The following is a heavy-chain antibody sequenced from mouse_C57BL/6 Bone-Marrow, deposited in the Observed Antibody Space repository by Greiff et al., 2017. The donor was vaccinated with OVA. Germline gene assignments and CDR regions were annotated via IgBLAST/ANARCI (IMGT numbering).Heavy chain of an antibody. CDR1: GYTFTDYE. Sequence: QVQLQQSGAELVRPGASVTLSCKASGYTFTDYEMHWVKQTPVHGLEWIGAIDPETGGTAYNQKFKGKAILTADKSSSTAYMELRSLTSEDSAVYYCTRRDYGSPAWFAYWGQGTLVTVSA. D-gene: IGHD1-1*01. J-gene: IGHJ3*01. CDR2: IDPETGGT. CDR3: TRRDYGSPAWFAY. V-gene: IGHV1-15*01.